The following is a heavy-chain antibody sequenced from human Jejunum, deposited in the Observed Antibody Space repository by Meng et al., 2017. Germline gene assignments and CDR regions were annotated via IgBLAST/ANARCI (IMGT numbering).Heavy chain of an antibody. D-gene: IGHD1-1*01. Sequence: GESLKISCAASGFTFSSFWMHWVRQAPGKGLVWVSRITSDGSTNYADSVKGRFTISRDNAKNSLYLQMNSLRVEDTAVYYCALERREKMFDCWGQGTLVTVSS. CDR2: ITSDGST. CDR3: ALERREKMFDC. J-gene: IGHJ4*02. V-gene: IGHV3-74*01. CDR1: GFTFSSFW.